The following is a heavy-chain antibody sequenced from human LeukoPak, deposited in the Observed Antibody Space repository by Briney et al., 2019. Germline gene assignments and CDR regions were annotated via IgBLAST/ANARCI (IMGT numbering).Heavy chain of an antibody. CDR2: INWNGGST. CDR3: ARDGSGRVPEMSAPDY. CDR1: GFTFDDYG. J-gene: IGHJ4*02. V-gene: IGHV3-20*04. Sequence: GGSLRLSCAASGFTFDDYGMSWVRQAPGKGLEWVSGINWNGGSTGYADSVKGRFTISRDNAKNSLYLQMNSLGAEDTAVYYCARDGSGRVPEMSAPDYWGQGTLVTVSS. D-gene: IGHD3-10*01.